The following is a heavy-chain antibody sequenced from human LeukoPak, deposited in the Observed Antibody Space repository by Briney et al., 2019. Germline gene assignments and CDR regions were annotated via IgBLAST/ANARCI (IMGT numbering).Heavy chain of an antibody. V-gene: IGHV4-34*01. Sequence: PSETLSLTCAVYGGSFSGYYWSWIRQPPGKGLEWIGEINHSGSTNYNPSLKSRVTISVDTSKNQFSLKLSSVTAADTAVYYCARVKYNSNRLGYFQHWGQGTLVTVSS. J-gene: IGHJ1*01. CDR2: INHSGST. CDR3: ARVKYNSNRLGYFQH. CDR1: GGSFSGYY. D-gene: IGHD3-16*01.